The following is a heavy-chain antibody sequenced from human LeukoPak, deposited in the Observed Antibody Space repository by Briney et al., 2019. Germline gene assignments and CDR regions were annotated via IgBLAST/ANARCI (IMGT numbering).Heavy chain of an antibody. J-gene: IGHJ3*02. V-gene: IGHV4-59*01. D-gene: IGHD3-22*01. Sequence: PGGSLRLSCAASGFTFDDYAMHWIRQPPGKGLEWIGYIYYSGSTNYNPSLKSRVTISVDTSKNQFSLKLSSVTAADTAVYYCARDKDYYDSSGYYLDAFDIWGQGTMVTVSS. CDR2: IYYSGST. CDR3: ARDKDYYDSSGYYLDAFDI. CDR1: GFTFDDYA.